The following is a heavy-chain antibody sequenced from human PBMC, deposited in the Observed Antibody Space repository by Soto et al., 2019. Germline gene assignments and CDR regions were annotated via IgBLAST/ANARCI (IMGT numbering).Heavy chain of an antibody. CDR2: IYYSGST. CDR1: GGSISSSSYY. J-gene: IGHJ4*02. V-gene: IGHV4-39*01. CDR3: ARRQDSSSPHFGY. D-gene: IGHD6-6*01. Sequence: SETLSLTCTVSGGSISSSSYYWGWIRQPPGKGLEWIGSIYYSGSTYYNPSLKSRVTISVDTSKNQFSLKLSSVTAADTAVYYCARRQDSSSPHFGYWGQGTLVTVSS.